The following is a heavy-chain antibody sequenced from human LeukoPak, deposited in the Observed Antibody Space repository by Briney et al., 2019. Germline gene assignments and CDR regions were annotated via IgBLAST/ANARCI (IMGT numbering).Heavy chain of an antibody. Sequence: GGSLRLSCAASGFTFTNYAMSWVRQAPGKGLEWVSLVTGSGGNTYYADSVKGQFTISRDNSKNTLYLQMNSLRAEDTAIYYCAKVGYGHYYMDAWGKGTTVTVSS. J-gene: IGHJ6*03. D-gene: IGHD5-18*01. CDR3: AKVGYGHYYMDA. CDR2: VTGSGGNT. CDR1: GFTFTNYA. V-gene: IGHV3-23*01.